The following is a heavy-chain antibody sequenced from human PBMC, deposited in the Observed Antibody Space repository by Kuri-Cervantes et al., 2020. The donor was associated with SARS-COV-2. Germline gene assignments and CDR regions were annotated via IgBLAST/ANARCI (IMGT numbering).Heavy chain of an antibody. J-gene: IGHJ4*01. D-gene: IGHD4-17*01. V-gene: IGHV4-38-2*01. CDR2: IYHSGST. Sequence: SETLSLTCAVSGYSISSGYYWGWIRQPPGKGLEWIGSIYHSGSTYYNPSLKSRVTISVDTSKNQFSLKLSSVTAADTAVYYCARICFMSHDCGDKREVYFDYWGQGTLVTVSS. CDR3: ARICFMSHDCGDKREVYFDY. CDR1: GYSISSGYY.